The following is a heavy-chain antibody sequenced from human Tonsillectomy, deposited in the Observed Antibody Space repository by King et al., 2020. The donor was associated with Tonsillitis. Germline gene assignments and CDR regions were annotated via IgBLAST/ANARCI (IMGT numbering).Heavy chain of an antibody. V-gene: IGHV3-30-3*01. CDR3: ARDALLLLSLGYCRADTFPYGLDL. CDR1: GFTFSFYA. J-gene: IGHJ3*01. CDR2: ISYDGIKK. D-gene: IGHD2-15*01. Sequence: VQLVESGGGVVQPGRSLRLSCAASGFTFSFYAMHWVRQAPGKGLEWVAVISYDGIKKYYADSVKGRFTISRDNSKNTLYLQMNSLRDEDTAVYYCARDALLLLSLGYCRADTFPYGLDLWGQGTMVIVSS.